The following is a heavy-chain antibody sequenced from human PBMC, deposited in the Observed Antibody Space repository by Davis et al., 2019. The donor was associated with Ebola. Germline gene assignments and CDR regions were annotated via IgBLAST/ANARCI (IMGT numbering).Heavy chain of an antibody. CDR1: GFSFSNYW. CDR2: IKSDGSEI. D-gene: IGHD3-10*01. CDR3: AREDVRNYYGSGSGYYYYGMDV. J-gene: IGHJ6*04. Sequence: GGSLRLSCAASGFSFSNYWMSWVRQAPGKGLEWVANIKSDGSEIYYLDSVKGRFTISRDNTKKSLYLQMNSLRAEDTAVYYCAREDVRNYYGSGSGYYYYGMDVWGKGTTVTVSS. V-gene: IGHV3-7*01.